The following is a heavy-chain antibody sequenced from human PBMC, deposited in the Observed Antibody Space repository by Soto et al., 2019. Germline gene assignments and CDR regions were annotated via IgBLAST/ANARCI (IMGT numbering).Heavy chain of an antibody. D-gene: IGHD2-8*01. CDR1: GDTFSTYT. J-gene: IGHJ6*02. V-gene: IGHV1-18*01. CDR3: ARGGKFCSNGVCSSYGMDF. CDR2: IIPRSATS. Sequence: ASVKVSCKASGDTFSTYTITWMRQAPGQGLEWMGGIIPRSATSKYAQKLQGRVTMTTDTSTSTAYMELRSLRSDDTAVYYCARGGKFCSNGVCSSYGMDFWGQGTTVTVSS.